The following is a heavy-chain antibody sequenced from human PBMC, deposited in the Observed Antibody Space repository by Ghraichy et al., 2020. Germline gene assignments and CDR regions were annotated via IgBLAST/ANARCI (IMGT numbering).Heavy chain of an antibody. CDR1: GFTFSNYW. CDR2: IKEDESEK. Sequence: GESQNISCAASGFTFSNYWMNWVRQAPGKGLEWVANIKEDESEKNYVDSVKGRFTVSRDSTKNSVSLQMSSLRAEDTAVYYCAIGSGWTSEHWGQGTLVTVSS. J-gene: IGHJ1*01. V-gene: IGHV3-7*03. D-gene: IGHD6-19*01. CDR3: AIGSGWTSEH.